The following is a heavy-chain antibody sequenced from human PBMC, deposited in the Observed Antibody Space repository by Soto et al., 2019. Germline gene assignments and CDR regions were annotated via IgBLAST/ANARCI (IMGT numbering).Heavy chain of an antibody. D-gene: IGHD3-16*02. J-gene: IGHJ4*02. CDR1: GFPFSSYS. V-gene: IGHV3-23*01. Sequence: GGSLRLSCAASGFPFSSYSMSWVRQAPGKGLEWVSAISGSGGSTYYADSVKGRFTISRDNSKNTLYLQMNSLRAEDTAVYYCAKEGVMITFGGVIVNYFDYWGQGTLVTVSS. CDR2: ISGSGGST. CDR3: AKEGVMITFGGVIVNYFDY.